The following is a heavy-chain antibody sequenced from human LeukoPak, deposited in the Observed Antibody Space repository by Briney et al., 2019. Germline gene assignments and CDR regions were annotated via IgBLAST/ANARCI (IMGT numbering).Heavy chain of an antibody. Sequence: ASVKVSCKASGYPFSNYWLHWVRQAPGQGLEWMGFVNPNDGARIYARKFQGRITMTRDTSTNTVFMELSSLRSEDTAVYYCARGLYYYDRSTYDDFDYWGQGTLVTVSS. V-gene: IGHV1-46*01. J-gene: IGHJ4*02. CDR3: ARGLYYYDRSTYDDFDY. CDR2: VNPNDGAR. D-gene: IGHD3-22*01. CDR1: GYPFSNYW.